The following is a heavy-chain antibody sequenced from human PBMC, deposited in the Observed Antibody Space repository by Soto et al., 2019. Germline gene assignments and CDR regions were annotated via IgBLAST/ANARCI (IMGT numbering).Heavy chain of an antibody. CDR2: IYYSGST. CDR3: ASPHHYFDY. CDR1: GGSISSYY. J-gene: IGHJ4*02. V-gene: IGHV4-59*08. Sequence: PSETLSLTCTVSGGSISSYYWSWIRQPPGKGLEWIGYIYYSGSTNYNPSLKSRVTISVDTSKNQFSLKLSSVTAADTAVYYCASPHHYFDYWGQGTLVTVSS.